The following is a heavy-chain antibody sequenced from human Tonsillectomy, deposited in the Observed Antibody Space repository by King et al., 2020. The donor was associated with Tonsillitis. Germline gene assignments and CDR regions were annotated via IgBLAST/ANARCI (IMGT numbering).Heavy chain of an antibody. D-gene: IGHD3-3*01. CDR2: IKSKTDGGTT. V-gene: IGHV3-15*01. J-gene: IGHJ4*02. CDR3: TTAAYYDFWSGYFPFDY. CDR1: GFTFTNAW. Sequence: VQLVESGGGLVKPGGSLRLSCAASGFTFTNAWMSWVRQAPGKGLEWVGRIKSKTDGGTTDYAAPVKGRFIISRDDSKNTLYLQMNSLKTEDTAVYYCTTAAYYDFWSGYFPFDYWGQGTLVTVSS.